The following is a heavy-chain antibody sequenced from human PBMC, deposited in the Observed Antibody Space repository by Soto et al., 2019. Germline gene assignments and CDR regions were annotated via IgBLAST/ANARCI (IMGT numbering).Heavy chain of an antibody. J-gene: IGHJ4*01. CDR3: ARKYASSEEFDH. CDR1: GYSISSNHW. Sequence: QVQLQESGPGLVKTSDTLSLTCTVSGYSISSNHWWGWIRQPPGKGLEWIGYIYYSGTTYYNVSLKSRVTLSVDTYEKLFSPKLSSVTAVDTAVYYCARKYASSEEFDHWGQGTLVSVSS. V-gene: IGHV4-28*01. D-gene: IGHD6-13*01. CDR2: IYYSGTT.